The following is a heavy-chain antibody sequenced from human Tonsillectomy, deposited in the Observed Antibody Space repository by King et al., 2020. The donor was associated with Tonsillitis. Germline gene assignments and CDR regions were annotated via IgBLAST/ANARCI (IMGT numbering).Heavy chain of an antibody. D-gene: IGHD1-26*01. CDR2: IKEDGSEK. J-gene: IGHJ6*03. CDR1: GFTFSSCL. CDR3: ARVRGELGLPSYYMAV. Sequence: VQLVESGGGLVQPGGSLRLSCAASGFTFSSCLMNWVRQAPGKGLEWVAKIKEDGSEKYYVDSVKCRFTISSDNAKTSLYLQMNSLRAEETAVYYCARVRGELGLPSYYMAVGSKGTTVTVSS. V-gene: IGHV3-7*03.